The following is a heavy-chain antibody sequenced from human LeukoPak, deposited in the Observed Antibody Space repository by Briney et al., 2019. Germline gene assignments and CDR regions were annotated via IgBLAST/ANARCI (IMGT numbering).Heavy chain of an antibody. CDR2: IYTSGST. J-gene: IGHJ4*02. D-gene: IGHD3-3*01. Sequence: SETLSLTCTVSGGSISSYYWSWIRQPAGKGLEWIGRIYTSGSTNYNPSLKSRVTMSVDTSKNQFSLKLSSVTAADTAVYYCARAGRPFWSGSEIDYWGQGTLVTVSS. V-gene: IGHV4-4*07. CDR3: ARAGRPFWSGSEIDY. CDR1: GGSISSYY.